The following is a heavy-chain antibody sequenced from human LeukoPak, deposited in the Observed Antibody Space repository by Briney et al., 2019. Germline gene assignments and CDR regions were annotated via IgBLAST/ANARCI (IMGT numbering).Heavy chain of an antibody. Sequence: PSETLSLTCTVSGGSISSYYWTWIRQPAGKGLEWIGRIYTTGSTNYNPSLNSRVAMSVDTSKNQFSLKLSSVTAADTAVYYCARNIAVAGKAGFDYWGQGTLVTVSS. V-gene: IGHV4-4*07. CDR2: IYTTGST. D-gene: IGHD6-19*01. J-gene: IGHJ4*02. CDR3: ARNIAVAGKAGFDY. CDR1: GGSISSYY.